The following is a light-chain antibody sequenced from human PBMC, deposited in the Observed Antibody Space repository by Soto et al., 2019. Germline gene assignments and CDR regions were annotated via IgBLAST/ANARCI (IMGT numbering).Light chain of an antibody. Sequence: QSVLAQPASVSGSPGQSITISCTGSTSDVGTYNFVSWYQQHPGKAPKLLIFGVTNRPSGVSDRFSGSKSGDTASLTISGLQAEDEADYYCSSYTSSNRLVFGTGTKLTVL. CDR2: GVT. CDR3: SSYTSSNRLV. J-gene: IGLJ1*01. V-gene: IGLV2-14*01. CDR1: TSDVGTYNF.